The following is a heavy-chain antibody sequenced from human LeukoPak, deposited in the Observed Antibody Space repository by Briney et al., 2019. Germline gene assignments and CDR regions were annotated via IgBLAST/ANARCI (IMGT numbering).Heavy chain of an antibody. CDR1: GGSFSGDF. CDR2: INHSGST. V-gene: IGHV4-34*01. J-gene: IGHJ5*02. CDR3: ARQYSNNWYDDRGWFDP. Sequence: SETLSLTCAVYGGSFSGDFWSWIRQSPGKGLEWIGEINHSGSTNYNPSLKSRVTLSVDTSKKQFSLKLSSVTAADTAVYYCARQYSNNWYDDRGWFDPWGQGTLVTVSS. D-gene: IGHD6-13*01.